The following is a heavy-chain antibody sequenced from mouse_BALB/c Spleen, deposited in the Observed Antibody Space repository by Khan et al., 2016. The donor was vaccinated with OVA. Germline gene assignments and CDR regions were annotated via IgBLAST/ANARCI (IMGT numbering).Heavy chain of an antibody. D-gene: IGHD2-2*01. Sequence: EVELVESGGGLVQPGGSLKLSCVASGFTFSSYGMSWVRPTPDKRLELVATINSNGGSTYYPDSVKGRFTISRDNAKNTLYLHMSNLKSEDTARYYCAKEYYGDDGPFAYWSEGNLVTVSA. J-gene: IGHJ3*01. CDR2: INSNGGST. V-gene: IGHV5-6-3*01. CDR3: AKEYYGDDGPFAY. CDR1: GFTFSSYG.